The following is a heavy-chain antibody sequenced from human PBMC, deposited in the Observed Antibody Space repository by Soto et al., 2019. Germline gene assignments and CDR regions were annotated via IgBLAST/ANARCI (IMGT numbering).Heavy chain of an antibody. V-gene: IGHV4-59*01. J-gene: IGHJ3*02. Sequence: SETLSLTCTVSGGSISGYYWNWIRQPPGKGLEYIGHIYYIGTTNYNPSLKSRATISVDTSKNQFSLKLTPVTAADTAVYFCARSGSKYGANAFDIWDQGTMVTVSS. CDR1: GGSISGYY. CDR3: ARSGSKYGANAFDI. D-gene: IGHD5-18*01. CDR2: IYYIGTT.